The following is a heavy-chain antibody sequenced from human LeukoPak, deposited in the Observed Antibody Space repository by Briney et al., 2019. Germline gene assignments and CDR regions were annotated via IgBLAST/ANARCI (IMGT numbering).Heavy chain of an antibody. Sequence: SETLSLTCTVSGYSISSGYYWGWIRQPPGKGLEWIGSIYHSGSTYYNPSLKSRVTISVDTSKNQFSLKLSSVTAADTAVYYCARVRGYDYDYVWGSYRPYYFDYWGQGTLVTVSS. CDR3: ARVRGYDYDYVWGSYRPYYFDY. V-gene: IGHV4-38-2*02. D-gene: IGHD3-16*02. J-gene: IGHJ4*02. CDR2: IYHSGST. CDR1: GYSISSGYY.